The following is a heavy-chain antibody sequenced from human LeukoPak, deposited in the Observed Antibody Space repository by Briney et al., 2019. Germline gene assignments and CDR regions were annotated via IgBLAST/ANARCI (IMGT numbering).Heavy chain of an antibody. V-gene: IGHV3-30-3*01. CDR3: ARVGNSYDQDYYYYGMDV. J-gene: IGHJ6*02. CDR2: ISYNGSNK. Sequence: GGSLRLSCAASGFTFSSYAMHWVRQAPGKGLEWVAVISYNGSNKYYADSVKGRFTISRDNSKNTLYLQMNSLRAEDTAVYYCARVGNSYDQDYYYYGMDVWSQGTTVTVSS. CDR1: GFTFSSYA. D-gene: IGHD3-22*01.